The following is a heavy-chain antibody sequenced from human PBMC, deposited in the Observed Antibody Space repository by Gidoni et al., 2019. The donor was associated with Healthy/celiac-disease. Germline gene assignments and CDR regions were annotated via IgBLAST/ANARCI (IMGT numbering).Heavy chain of an antibody. CDR1: GYTFTSYG. V-gene: IGHV1-18*01. CDR3: ARDHGLRFLEWLLPSYYGMDV. D-gene: IGHD3-3*01. J-gene: IGHJ6*02. Sequence: QVQLVQSGAEVKKPGASVKVSCKASGYTFTSYGISWVRQAPGQGLEWMGWISAYNGNTNYAQKLQGRVNMTTDTSTSTAYMELRSLRSDDTAVYYCARDHGLRFLEWLLPSYYGMDVWGQGTTVTVSS. CDR2: ISAYNGNT.